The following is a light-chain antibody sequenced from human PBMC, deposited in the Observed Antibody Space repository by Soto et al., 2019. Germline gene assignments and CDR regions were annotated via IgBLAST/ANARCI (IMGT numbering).Light chain of an antibody. CDR1: SSNIGAGYD. J-gene: IGLJ2*01. V-gene: IGLV1-40*01. Sequence: QSVLTQPPSVSGAPGQRVIISCTGSSSNIGAGYDVNWYQHLPGKAPKLLIYGNSNRPSGVPDRFSGSKSGTSASLAITGLQAEDEADYYCQSYDSSLSGHVVFGGGTKLTVL. CDR3: QSYDSSLSGHVV. CDR2: GNS.